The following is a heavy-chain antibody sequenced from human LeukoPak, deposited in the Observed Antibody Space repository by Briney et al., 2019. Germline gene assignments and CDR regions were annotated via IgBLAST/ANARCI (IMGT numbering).Heavy chain of an antibody. V-gene: IGHV3-7*01. D-gene: IGHD6-13*01. CDR3: AREFGSIAAAGDYYMDV. CDR1: GFTFSIYW. CDR2: IKQDGSEK. J-gene: IGHJ6*03. Sequence: GGSLRLSCAASGFTFSIYWMSWVRQAPGKGLEWVANIKQDGSEKYYVDSVKGRFTISRDNAKNSLYLQMNSLRAEDTAVYYCAREFGSIAAAGDYYMDVWGKGTTVTVSS.